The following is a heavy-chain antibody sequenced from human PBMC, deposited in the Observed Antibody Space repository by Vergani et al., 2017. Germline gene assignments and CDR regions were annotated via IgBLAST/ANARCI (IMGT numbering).Heavy chain of an antibody. V-gene: IGHV4-61*02. D-gene: IGHD5-12*01. CDR3: ARLAKGGVDAFDI. CDR1: GYSISSGSYY. J-gene: IGHJ3*02. Sequence: QVQLQESGPGLVKPSETLSLTCTVSGYSISSGSYYWSWIRQPAGKGLEWIGRIYTSGSTNYNPSLKSRVTISVDTSKNQFSLKLSSVTAADTAVYYCARLAKGGVDAFDIWGQGTMVTVSS. CDR2: IYTSGST.